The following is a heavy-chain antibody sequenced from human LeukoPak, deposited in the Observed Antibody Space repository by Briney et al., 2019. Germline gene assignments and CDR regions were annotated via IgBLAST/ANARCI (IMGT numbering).Heavy chain of an antibody. CDR1: GGTFSSYA. J-gene: IGHJ6*03. CDR2: INPSGGST. D-gene: IGHD5-24*01. CDR3: ARGGARWLQWPYYMDV. Sequence: GASVKVSCKASGGTFSSYAISWVRQAPGQGLEWMGIINPSGGSTSYAQKFQGRVTMTRDMSTSTVYMELSSLRAEDTAVYYCARGGARWLQWPYYMDVWGKGTTVTISS. V-gene: IGHV1-46*01.